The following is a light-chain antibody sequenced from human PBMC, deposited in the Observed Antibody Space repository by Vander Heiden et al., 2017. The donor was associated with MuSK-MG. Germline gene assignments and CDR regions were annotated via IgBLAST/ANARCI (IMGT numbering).Light chain of an antibody. CDR1: QGISNS. CDR3: RQVNSYPIT. J-gene: IGKJ5*01. V-gene: IGKV1-9*01. Sequence: IQLTQSPSSLSASVGDRATITCRASQGISNSLAWYQQKPGKAPKVLVYDASTLQSGVPSRFSGSGSGTDFTLTISSLQPEDFATYYCRQVNSYPITFGQGTRLEIE. CDR2: DAS.